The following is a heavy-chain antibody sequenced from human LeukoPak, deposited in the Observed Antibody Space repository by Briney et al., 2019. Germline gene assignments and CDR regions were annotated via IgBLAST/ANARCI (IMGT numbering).Heavy chain of an antibody. D-gene: IGHD2-2*01. CDR1: GGSFSGYY. V-gene: IGHV4-34*01. CDR2: INHSGST. J-gene: IGHJ6*02. Sequence: SETLSLTCAVYGGSFSGYYWSWIRQPPGKGLEWIGEINHSGSTNYNPSLKSRVTISVDTSKNQFSLKLSSVTAADTAVYYCASGGIVVVPAAHYYYGMDVWGQGTTVTVSS. CDR3: ASGGIVVVPAAHYYYGMDV.